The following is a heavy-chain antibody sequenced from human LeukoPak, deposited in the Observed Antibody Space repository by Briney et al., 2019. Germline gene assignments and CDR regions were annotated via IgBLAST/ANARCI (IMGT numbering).Heavy chain of an antibody. J-gene: IGHJ6*03. Sequence: GGSLRLSCAASGFTFSSYAMSWVRQAPGRVLEWVSAISGSGGSTYYADSVKGRFTISRDNSKNQLYLKMNSLRVEDTAVYYCAKDKGIAAAPLDYMDVWGKGPTVPVSS. V-gene: IGHV3-23*01. CDR3: AKDKGIAAAPLDYMDV. D-gene: IGHD6-13*01. CDR1: GFTFSSYA. CDR2: ISGSGGST.